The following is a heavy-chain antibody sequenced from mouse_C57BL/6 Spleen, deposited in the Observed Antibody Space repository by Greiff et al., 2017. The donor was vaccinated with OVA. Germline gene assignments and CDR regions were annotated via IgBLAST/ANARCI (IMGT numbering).Heavy chain of an antibody. V-gene: IGHV5-6*01. CDR1: GFTFSSYG. J-gene: IGHJ3*01. CDR2: ISSGGSYT. Sequence: EVQLVESGGDLVKPGGSLKLSCAASGFTFSSYGMSWVRQTPDKRLEWVATISSGGSYTYYPDSVKWRFTISRDNAKNTLYLQMSSLKSADTAMYYCASYYGSSRWFAYWGQGTLVTVSA. CDR3: ASYYGSSRWFAY. D-gene: IGHD1-1*01.